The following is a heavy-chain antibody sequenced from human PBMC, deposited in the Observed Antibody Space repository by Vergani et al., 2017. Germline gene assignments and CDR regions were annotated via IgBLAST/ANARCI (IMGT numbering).Heavy chain of an antibody. Sequence: EVQLVESGGVVVQPGGSLRLSCAASGFTFDDYAMHWVRQAPGKGLEWVSLISWDGGSTYYADSVKGRFTISRDNSKNSLYLQMNSLRAEDTALYYCAKAFWNGGNSEVYFDYWGQGTLVTVSS. V-gene: IGHV3-43D*03. CDR2: ISWDGGST. J-gene: IGHJ4*02. CDR1: GFTFDDYA. D-gene: IGHD4-23*01. CDR3: AKAFWNGGNSEVYFDY.